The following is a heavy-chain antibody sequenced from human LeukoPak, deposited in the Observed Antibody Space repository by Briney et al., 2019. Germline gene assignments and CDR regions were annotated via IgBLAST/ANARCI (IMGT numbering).Heavy chain of an antibody. J-gene: IGHJ4*02. CDR1: GFTFSSYA. V-gene: IGHV3-23*01. CDR2: ISGSGGST. CDR3: AKPRLLSKLGTLFDY. Sequence: QTGGSLRLPCAASGFTFSSYAMSWVRQAPGKGLEWVSAISGSGGSTYYADSVKGRFTISRDNSKNTLYLQMNSLRAEDTAVYYCAKPRLLSKLGTLFDYWGQGTLVTVSS. D-gene: IGHD1-1*01.